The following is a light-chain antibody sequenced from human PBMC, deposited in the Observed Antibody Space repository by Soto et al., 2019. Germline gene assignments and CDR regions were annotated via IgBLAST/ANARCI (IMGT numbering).Light chain of an antibody. V-gene: IGKV1-6*01. J-gene: IGKJ1*01. Sequence: AIQLTXSPXXXXASVGDRVTITCRASQGIRSALGWYQQKPGKVPKLLIYAASTLQSGVPSRFSGSGFGTDFTLTINSLQPEDFATYYCLLDYAYFWAFGQGTKVEVK. CDR2: AAS. CDR3: LLDYAYFWA. CDR1: QGIRSA.